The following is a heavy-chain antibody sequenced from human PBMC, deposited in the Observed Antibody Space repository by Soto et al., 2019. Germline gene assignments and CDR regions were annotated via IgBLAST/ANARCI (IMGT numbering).Heavy chain of an antibody. D-gene: IGHD3-16*01. V-gene: IGHV4-4*02. J-gene: IGHJ1*01. Sequence: QVQLQESGPGLVKPSGTLSLTCTVSGYSISNGYWWTWVRQTPGKGLEWIGEVHHSGSTNYNPSLRSRVTISVDKAKNHFSLSLRSLTAADTATYSCGRNGHYCAYEWGQGSLVTVSS. CDR2: VHHSGST. CDR3: GRNGHYCAYE. CDR1: GYSISNGYW.